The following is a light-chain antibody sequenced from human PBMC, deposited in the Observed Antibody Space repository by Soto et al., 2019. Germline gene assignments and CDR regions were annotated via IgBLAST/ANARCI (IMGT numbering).Light chain of an antibody. J-gene: IGKJ1*01. Sequence: EIVMTQSLATLSVSPGERATLSCRASQRVSSNLAWYQQKVGQAPRVLIYDASTRATRIPGRFSGSGSGTEFTLTISSLQSEDFAVYYCQQYNNWPETFGQGTKVDIK. CDR3: QQYNNWPET. V-gene: IGKV3-15*01. CDR1: QRVSSN. CDR2: DAS.